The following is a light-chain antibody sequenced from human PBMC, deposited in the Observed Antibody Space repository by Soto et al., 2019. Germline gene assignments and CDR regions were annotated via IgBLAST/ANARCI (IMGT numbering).Light chain of an antibody. CDR3: SSYTSSSTLDMV. CDR1: SSDVGGYNY. Sequence: QSALTQPASVSGSPGQSITISCPGTSSDVGGYNYVSWYQQHPGKAPKLMIYDVSNRPSGVSNRFSGSKSGNTASLTISGLQAEDEADYYCSSYTSSSTLDMVFGGGTKLTVL. V-gene: IGLV2-14*01. CDR2: DVS. J-gene: IGLJ2*01.